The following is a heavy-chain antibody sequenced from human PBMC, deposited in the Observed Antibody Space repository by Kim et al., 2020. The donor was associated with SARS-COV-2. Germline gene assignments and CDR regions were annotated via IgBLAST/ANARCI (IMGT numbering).Heavy chain of an antibody. D-gene: IGHD2-2*01. J-gene: IGHJ4*02. Sequence: SETLSLTCAVSGGSISSSGYYWGWIRQAQGKGLEWIGNLYHSGSTYYNPSLRSRVTISVDTSKKQVSLKLSPVTAGDTAVYYCVRGGRPVEVPGAIYNGGQGTLVTVSS. CDR1: GGSISSSGYY. CDR3: VRGGRPVEVPGAIYN. CDR2: LYHSGST. V-gene: IGHV4-39*01.